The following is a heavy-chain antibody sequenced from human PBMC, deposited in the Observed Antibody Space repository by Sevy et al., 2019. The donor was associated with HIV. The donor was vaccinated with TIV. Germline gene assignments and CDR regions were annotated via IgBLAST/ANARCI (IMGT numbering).Heavy chain of an antibody. V-gene: IGHV3-9*01. CDR3: GKDLISVAGFYAFDM. D-gene: IGHD6-19*01. J-gene: IGHJ3*02. CDR1: GFNFNEYA. CDR2: ITWNSDSV. Sequence: GGSLRLSCAASGFNFNEYAMHWVRQAPGKGLEWVSGITWNSDSVVYADSVKGRFTISRYKAKNSLYLQMNSLRPEDTALYYCGKDLISVAGFYAFDMWGQGTMVTVSS.